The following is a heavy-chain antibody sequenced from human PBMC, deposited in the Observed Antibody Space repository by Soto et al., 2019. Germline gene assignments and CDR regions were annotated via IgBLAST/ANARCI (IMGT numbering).Heavy chain of an antibody. CDR2: ISYDGSNK. V-gene: IGHV3-30-3*01. J-gene: IGHJ5*02. CDR3: ARNRELDP. CDR1: GFTFSSYA. Sequence: QVQLVESGGGVVQPGRSLRLSCAASGFTFSSYAMHWVRQAPGKGLEWVAVISYDGSNKYYADSVKGRFTISRDNSKNTLYPQMNSLRAEDTAVYYCARNRELDPWGQGTLVTVSS.